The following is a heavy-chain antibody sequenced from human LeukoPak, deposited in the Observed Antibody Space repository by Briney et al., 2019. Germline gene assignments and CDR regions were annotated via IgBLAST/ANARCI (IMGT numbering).Heavy chain of an antibody. CDR2: IIPIFGTA. J-gene: IGHJ4*02. CDR3: AAGRYCSSTSCLVFDY. V-gene: IGHV1-69*05. CDR1: GGTFSSYA. D-gene: IGHD2-2*01. Sequence: SVKVSCKASGGTFSSYAISWVRQAPGQGLEWMGGIIPIFGTANYAQKFQGRVTITTDESTSTAYMELSSLRSEDTAVYYCAAGRYCSSTSCLVFDYWGQGTLVTVSS.